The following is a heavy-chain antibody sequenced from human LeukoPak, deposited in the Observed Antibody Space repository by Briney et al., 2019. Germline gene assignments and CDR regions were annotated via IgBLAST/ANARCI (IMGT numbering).Heavy chain of an antibody. Sequence: SVKVSCKASGYTFTSYDINWVRQAPGQGLEWMGGIIPIFGTANYAQKFQGRVTITADKSTSTAYMELSSLRSEDTAVYYCASGGYSYGYEENFDYWGQGTLVTVSS. D-gene: IGHD5-18*01. J-gene: IGHJ4*02. CDR3: ASGGYSYGYEENFDY. CDR2: IIPIFGTA. V-gene: IGHV1-69*06. CDR1: GYTFTSYD.